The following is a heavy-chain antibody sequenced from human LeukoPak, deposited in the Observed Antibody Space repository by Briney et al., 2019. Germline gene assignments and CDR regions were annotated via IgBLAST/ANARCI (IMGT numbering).Heavy chain of an antibody. J-gene: IGHJ4*02. CDR2: INHSGST. Sequence: PSETLSLTCAVYGGSFSGYYWSWIRQPPGKGLEWIGEINHSGSTNYNPSLKSRVTISVDTSKNQFSLKLSSVTAADTAVYYCARGPGVRGVITDYWGQGTLVTVSS. V-gene: IGHV4-34*01. D-gene: IGHD3-10*01. CDR3: ARGPGVRGVITDY. CDR1: GGSFSGYY.